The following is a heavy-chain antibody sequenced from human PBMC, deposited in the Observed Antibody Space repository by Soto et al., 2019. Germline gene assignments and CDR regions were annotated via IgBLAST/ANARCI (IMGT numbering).Heavy chain of an antibody. J-gene: IGHJ6*02. CDR1: GFTFSNAW. V-gene: IGHV3-15*07. D-gene: IGHD3-10*01. CDR2: IKSKTDGGTT. CDR3: TTDPPYYGSGSYLDSYYGMDV. Sequence: GGSLRLSCAASGFTFSNAWMNWARQAPGKGLEWVGRIKSKTDGGTTDYAAPVKGRFTISRDDSKNTLYLQMNSLKTEDTAVYYCTTDPPYYGSGSYLDSYYGMDVWGQGTTVTVSS.